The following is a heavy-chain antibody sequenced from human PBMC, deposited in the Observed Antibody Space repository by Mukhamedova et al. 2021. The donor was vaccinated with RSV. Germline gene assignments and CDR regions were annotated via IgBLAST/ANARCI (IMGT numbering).Heavy chain of an antibody. CDR2: INSVGSST. Sequence: GLVWVSHINSVGSSTTYADSVKGRFTISRDNAKNTLYLQMNSLRAEDTAAYYCARMGITGTAMGDYWGQGTLVIVSS. D-gene: IGHD1-7*01. CDR3: ARMGITGTAMGDY. V-gene: IGHV3-74*01. J-gene: IGHJ4*02.